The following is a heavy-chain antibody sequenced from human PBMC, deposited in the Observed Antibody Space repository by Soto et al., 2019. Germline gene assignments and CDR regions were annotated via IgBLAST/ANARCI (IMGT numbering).Heavy chain of an antibody. D-gene: IGHD4-17*01. CDR3: ANSLTTVTTPFDY. CDR2: ISYDGSNK. V-gene: IGHV3-30*18. J-gene: IGHJ4*02. Sequence: GGSLRLSCAASGFTFSSYGMHWVRQAPGKGLEWVAVISYDGSNKYYADSVKDRFTISRDNSKNTLYLQMNSLRAEDTAVYYCANSLTTVTTPFDYWGQGTLVTVSS. CDR1: GFTFSSYG.